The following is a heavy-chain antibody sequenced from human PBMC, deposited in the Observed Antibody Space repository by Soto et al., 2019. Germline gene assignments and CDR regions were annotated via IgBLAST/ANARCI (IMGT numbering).Heavy chain of an antibody. CDR3: ARRTPPGSYYFDY. D-gene: IGHD1-26*01. J-gene: IGHJ4*02. Sequence: SETLSLTCTVSGGSISSSSYYWGWIRQPPGKGLEWIGSIYYSGSTYYNPSLKSRVTISVDTSKNQFSLKLSSVTAADTAVYYCARRTPPGSYYFDYWGQGTLVTVSS. CDR1: GGSISSSSYY. CDR2: IYYSGST. V-gene: IGHV4-39*01.